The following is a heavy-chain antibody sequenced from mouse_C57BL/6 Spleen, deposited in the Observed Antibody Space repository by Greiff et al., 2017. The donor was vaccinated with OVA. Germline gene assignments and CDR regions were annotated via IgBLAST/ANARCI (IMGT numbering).Heavy chain of an antibody. Sequence: EVKVEESGGGLVKPGGSLKLSCAASGFTFSDYGMHWVRQAPEKGLEWVAYISSGSSTIYYADTVKGRFTISRDNAKNTLFLQMTRLRSENTAMYYCARCSSNWYFDVWGTGTTVTVSS. D-gene: IGHD1-1*01. CDR2: ISSGSSTI. J-gene: IGHJ1*03. CDR3: ARCSSNWYFDV. V-gene: IGHV5-17*01. CDR1: GFTFSDYG.